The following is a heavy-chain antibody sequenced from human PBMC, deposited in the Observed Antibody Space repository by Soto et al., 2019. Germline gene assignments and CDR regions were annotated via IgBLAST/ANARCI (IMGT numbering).Heavy chain of an antibody. J-gene: IGHJ4*02. Sequence: PGGSLRLSCAASGFTFSSYAMSWVRQAPGKGLEWVSYISSSSSYIYYADPVKGRFTISRDNAKNSLYLQMNSLRAEDTALYYCARSGYCSGSSCYSDYWGLGTLVTVSS. CDR2: ISSSSSYI. V-gene: IGHV3-21*01. CDR3: ARSGYCSGSSCYSDY. D-gene: IGHD2-15*01. CDR1: GFTFSSYA.